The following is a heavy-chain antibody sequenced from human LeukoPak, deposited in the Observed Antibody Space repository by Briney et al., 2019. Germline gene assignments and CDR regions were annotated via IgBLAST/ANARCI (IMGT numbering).Heavy chain of an antibody. CDR1: GYTFTSYG. Sequence: VASVKVSCKASGYTFTSYGIIWVRQAPGQGLEWMGWISPYNGNTNYAQKLQGRVTMTTDTSTSTAYMELRSLRSDDTAVYYCARDTDSPRIVNYYWGQGTLVTVSS. J-gene: IGHJ4*02. CDR3: ARDTDSPRIVNYY. V-gene: IGHV1-18*01. D-gene: IGHD1-26*01. CDR2: ISPYNGNT.